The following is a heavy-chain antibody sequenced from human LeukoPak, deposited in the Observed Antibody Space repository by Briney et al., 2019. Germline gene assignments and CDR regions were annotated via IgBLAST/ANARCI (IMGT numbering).Heavy chain of an antibody. D-gene: IGHD2-15*01. Sequence: LPGGSLMLSCAVSGFTLGDYGMTWVRQAPGKGLKRVSRINCKGCSTGYADSVKGRFTISRDNAKNSLSLQLNSMRAEDTALYYCARGISWAEDWGQGILVTVSS. CDR1: GFTLGDYG. CDR3: ARGISWAED. CDR2: INCKGCST. J-gene: IGHJ4*02. V-gene: IGHV3-20*04.